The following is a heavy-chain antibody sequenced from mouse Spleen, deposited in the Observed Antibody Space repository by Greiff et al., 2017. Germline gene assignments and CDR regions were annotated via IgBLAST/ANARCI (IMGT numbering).Heavy chain of an antibody. CDR3: ARSILRPYFDY. Sequence: VMLVESGPELVKPGASVKISCKASGYAFSSSWMNWVKQRPGKGLEWIGRIYPGDGDTNYNGKFKGRATLTADKSSSTAYMQLSSLTSEDSAVYFCARSILRPYFDYWGQGTTLTVSS. V-gene: IGHV1-82*01. D-gene: IGHD1-2*01. CDR2: IYPGDGDT. CDR1: GYAFSSSW. J-gene: IGHJ2*01.